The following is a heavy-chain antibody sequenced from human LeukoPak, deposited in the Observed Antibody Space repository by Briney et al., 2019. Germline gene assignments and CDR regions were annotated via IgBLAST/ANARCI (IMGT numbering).Heavy chain of an antibody. V-gene: IGHV3-23*01. Sequence: GGSLRLSCAASGFTFSSYEMNWIRQAPGKGLEWVSDISGSGGMTYYADSVKGRFTISRDNSQKKLYLHMSNLRVEDTAIYFCAKSVLGVAGRGYMDVWGKGTTVTVSS. D-gene: IGHD3-10*01. CDR1: GFTFSSYE. CDR3: AKSVLGVAGRGYMDV. CDR2: ISGSGGMT. J-gene: IGHJ6*03.